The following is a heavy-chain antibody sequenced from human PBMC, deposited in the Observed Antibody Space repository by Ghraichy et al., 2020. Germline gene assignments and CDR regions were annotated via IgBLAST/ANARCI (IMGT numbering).Heavy chain of an antibody. V-gene: IGHV3-7*03. J-gene: IGHJ4*02. Sequence: GGSLRLSCAASGFTFSYYWMNWVRQAPGRGLEWVANIKQDGSETNYVDSVKGRFTISRDNARRSLFLQMNNLRVDDTALYYCVGGAGWLYDYWGQGTVVTVSS. D-gene: IGHD6-19*01. CDR2: IKQDGSET. CDR1: GFTFSYYW. CDR3: VGGAGWLYDY.